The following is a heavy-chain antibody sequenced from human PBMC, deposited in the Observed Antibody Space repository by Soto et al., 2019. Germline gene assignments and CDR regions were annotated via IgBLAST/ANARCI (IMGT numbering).Heavy chain of an antibody. D-gene: IGHD4-17*01. J-gene: IGHJ4*02. CDR2: IIPILGIA. CDR3: AREEGDYPNFDY. Sequence: QVQLVQSGAEVKKPGSSVKVSCKASGGTFSSYTISWVRQAPGQGLEWMGRIIPILGIANYAQKFQGRVTITADKSTSTDYMELSSLRSEDTAVYYCAREEGDYPNFDYWGQGTLVTVSS. V-gene: IGHV1-69*08. CDR1: GGTFSSYT.